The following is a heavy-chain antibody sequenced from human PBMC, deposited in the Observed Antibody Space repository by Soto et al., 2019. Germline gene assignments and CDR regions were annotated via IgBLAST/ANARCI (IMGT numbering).Heavy chain of an antibody. Sequence: GSGPTLVNPTQTLTLTCTFSGFSLSTSGMCVSWIRQPPGKALEWLARIDWDGDNYYSLSLKTRLTISKDTSKNQVVLTMTNMDPVDTATYHSARMRYYASGTTYYFDYWGLGTLVTAPQ. D-gene: IGHD3-10*01. J-gene: IGHJ4*02. CDR3: ARMRYYASGTTYYFDY. V-gene: IGHV2-70*11. CDR2: IDWDGDN. CDR1: GFSLSTSGMC.